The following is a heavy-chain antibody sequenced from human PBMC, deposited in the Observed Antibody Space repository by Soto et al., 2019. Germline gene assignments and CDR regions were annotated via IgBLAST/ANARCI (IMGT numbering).Heavy chain of an antibody. CDR2: IDEYGSTI. D-gene: IGHD3-10*01. CDR1: GFTFSSYW. V-gene: IGHV3-74*01. CDR3: TRDIGGKGAY. Sequence: GGSVRLSCAASGFTFSSYWMNWVRQVPGKGLLWVSRIDEYGSTINYADSVKGRFTISRDNARNTLYLEMNSLRAEDTARYYCTRDIGGKGAYWGPGTLVTVSS. J-gene: IGHJ4*02.